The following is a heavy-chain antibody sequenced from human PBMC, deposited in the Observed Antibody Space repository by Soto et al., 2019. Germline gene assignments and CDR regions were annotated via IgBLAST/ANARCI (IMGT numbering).Heavy chain of an antibody. CDR1: GYAIISGYY. V-gene: IGHV4-38-2*01. D-gene: IGHD3-10*01. J-gene: IGHJ4*02. Sequence: SETLSLTCVVSGYAIISGYYLVLVRHPPGKGLEYIGSVYQSGSANYNPSLKSRVTISVDTSKNQFSLRLSSVTAADTAVYYCARASRISMVAGGFDFWGQGTLVTVSS. CDR2: VYQSGSA. CDR3: ARASRISMVAGGFDF.